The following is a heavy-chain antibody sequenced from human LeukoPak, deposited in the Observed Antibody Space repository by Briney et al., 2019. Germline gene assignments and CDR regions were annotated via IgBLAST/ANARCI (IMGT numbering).Heavy chain of an antibody. CDR2: ISGHSTTR. Sequence: PAGSLCLSCAASGCFFSDCNNSWSRLPQRNGQGWESYISGHSTTRYYAYSLNRRFTISTENTNNSPFLQKNSLRADATAVYYFARDMGELLYYYYYDMDFWGKGGTVTVSS. J-gene: IGHJ6*03. CDR1: GCFFSDCN. D-gene: IGHD1-26*01. CDR3: ARDMGELLYYYYYDMDF. V-gene: IGHV3-11*04.